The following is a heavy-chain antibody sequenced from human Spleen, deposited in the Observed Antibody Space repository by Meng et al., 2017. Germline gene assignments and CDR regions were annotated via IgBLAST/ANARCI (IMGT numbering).Heavy chain of an antibody. CDR3: VRENWRSTIDY. CDR2: IYYSGST. Sequence: QLQLQESGPGLVKPSQTLSLTCTVSGGSISSGDYYWSWIRQPPGKGLEWIGYIYYSGSTYYNPSLKSRLTILLDTSKKQFSLRLTSVTAADTAVYYCVRENWRSTIDYSGQGTLVTVSS. D-gene: IGHD1-1*01. J-gene: IGHJ4*02. V-gene: IGHV4-30-4*01. CDR1: GGSISSGDYY.